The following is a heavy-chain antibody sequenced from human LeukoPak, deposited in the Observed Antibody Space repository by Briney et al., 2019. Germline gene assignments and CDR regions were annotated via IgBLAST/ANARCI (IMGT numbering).Heavy chain of an antibody. CDR3: AESTIGILNSSGWWDELYFDY. J-gene: IGHJ4*02. CDR1: GFTFSSYA. Sequence: PGGSLRLSCAASGFTFSSYAMSWVRQAPGKGLEWVSAISGSGGSTYYADSVKGRFTISRDNSKNTLYLQMNSLRAEDTAVYYCAESTIGILNSSGWWDELYFDYWGQGTLVTVSS. D-gene: IGHD6-19*01. CDR2: ISGSGGST. V-gene: IGHV3-23*01.